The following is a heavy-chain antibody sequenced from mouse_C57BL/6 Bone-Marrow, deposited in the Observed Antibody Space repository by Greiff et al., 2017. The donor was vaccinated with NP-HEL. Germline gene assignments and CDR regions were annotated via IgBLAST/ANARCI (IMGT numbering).Heavy chain of an antibody. D-gene: IGHD1-1*01. CDR3: ASPIYYYGSSLWYFDV. Sequence: VQLKESGGDLVKPGGSLKLSCAASGFTFSSYGMSWVRQTPDKRLEWVATISSGGSYTYYPDSVKGRFTISRDNAKNTLYLQMSSLKSEDTAMYYCASPIYYYGSSLWYFDVWGTGTTVTVSS. CDR2: ISSGGSYT. V-gene: IGHV5-6*01. J-gene: IGHJ1*03. CDR1: GFTFSSYG.